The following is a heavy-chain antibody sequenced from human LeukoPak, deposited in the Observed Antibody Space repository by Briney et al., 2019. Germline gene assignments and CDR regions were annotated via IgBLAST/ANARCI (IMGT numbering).Heavy chain of an antibody. CDR2: IDYSGST. Sequence: SETLSLTCTVSGGSISSSSHYWAWIRQSPGTGLEWIGSIDYSGSTYYNPSLKSRATSSVATSTNQISLKVSSVTAADSALYFCARRRTSGRASNLRVAQIDSWGQGTLVTVSS. CDR3: ARRRTSGRASNLRVAQIDS. J-gene: IGHJ4*02. V-gene: IGHV4-39*01. D-gene: IGHD3-3*01. CDR1: GGSISSSSHY.